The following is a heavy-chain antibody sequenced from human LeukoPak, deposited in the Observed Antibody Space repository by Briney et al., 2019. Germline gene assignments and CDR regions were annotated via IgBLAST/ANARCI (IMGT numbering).Heavy chain of an antibody. CDR1: GYTFTAYY. CDR3: ARVGQWLVENDWFDP. Sequence: GASVKVSCKASGYTFTAYYIHWVRQAPGQGLEWMGWINPNSGDTNFAQNFQGRVTMTRDTSISTVYMELSRLRSDDTAVYYCARVGQWLVENDWFDPWGQGTLVTVSS. CDR2: INPNSGDT. J-gene: IGHJ5*02. D-gene: IGHD6-19*01. V-gene: IGHV1-2*02.